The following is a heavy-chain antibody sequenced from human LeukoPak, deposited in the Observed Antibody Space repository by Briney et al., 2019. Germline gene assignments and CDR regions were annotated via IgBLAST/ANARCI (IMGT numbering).Heavy chain of an antibody. CDR3: ARGPHEGYGMDV. CDR2: ISSSSSYI. V-gene: IGHV3-21*01. J-gene: IGHJ6*04. CDR1: GFTFSSYS. Sequence: PGGSLRLFCAASGFTFSSYSMNWVRQAPGKGLEWVSSISSSSSYIYYADSVKGRFTISRDNAKNSLYLQMNSLRAEDTAVYYCARGPHEGYGMDVWGKGTTVTVSS.